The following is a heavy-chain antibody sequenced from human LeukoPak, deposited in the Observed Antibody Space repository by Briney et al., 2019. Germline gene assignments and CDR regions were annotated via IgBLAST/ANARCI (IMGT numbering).Heavy chain of an antibody. Sequence: ASVKVSCKASGYTFTSYGISWVRQAPGQGLEWMGWISAYNGNTNYAQKLQGRVTMTTDTSTSTAYMELRSLRSDDTAVYYCARDRSTSYYYYYYGMDVWGQGTTVTVSS. D-gene: IGHD2-2*01. J-gene: IGHJ6*02. CDR2: ISAYNGNT. V-gene: IGHV1-18*01. CDR1: GYTFTSYG. CDR3: ARDRSTSYYYYYYGMDV.